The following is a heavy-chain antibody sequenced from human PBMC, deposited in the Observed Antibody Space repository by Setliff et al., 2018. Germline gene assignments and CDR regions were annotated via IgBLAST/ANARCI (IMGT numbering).Heavy chain of an antibody. CDR2: IQKSGGT. J-gene: IGHJ6*02. D-gene: IGHD3-10*01. CDR3: ARLSWDGLRYHGLDV. Sequence: SETLSLTCNVSGVSISNYYWSWIRQPPGKGLECIGYIQKSGGTNYNPSLKSRVTISVDTSTNQSSLKLRSVTAADTAVYYCARLSWDGLRYHGLDVWGQGTTVTVS. CDR1: GVSISNYY. V-gene: IGHV4-59*01.